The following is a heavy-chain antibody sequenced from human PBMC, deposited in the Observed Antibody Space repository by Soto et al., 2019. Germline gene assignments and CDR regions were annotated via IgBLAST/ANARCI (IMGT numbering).Heavy chain of an antibody. CDR2: ISYDGSNK. V-gene: IGHV3-30-3*01. CDR1: GFTFSSYA. J-gene: IGHJ4*02. Sequence: GGSLRLSCAASGFTFSSYAMHWVRQAPGKGLEWVAVISYDGSNKYYADSVKGRFTISRDNSKNTLYLQMNSLRAEDTAVYYCALLEAAAGIGRDYWGQGTLVTVSS. CDR3: ALLEAAAGIGRDY. D-gene: IGHD6-13*01.